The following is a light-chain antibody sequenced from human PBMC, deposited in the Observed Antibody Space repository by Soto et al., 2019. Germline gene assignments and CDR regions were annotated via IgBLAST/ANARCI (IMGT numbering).Light chain of an antibody. CDR1: SSDIGAHTY. CDR3: SSYAGGFVV. J-gene: IGLJ2*01. V-gene: IGLV2-14*01. CDR2: NGS. Sequence: QSALTQPASVSGSPGQSITISCTGTSSDIGAHTYVSWFQQHPGKVPKVIIYNGSTRPSGISDRCSGSKSGNTASLTISGLQAEDEADYYCSSYAGGFVVFGGGTKLTVL.